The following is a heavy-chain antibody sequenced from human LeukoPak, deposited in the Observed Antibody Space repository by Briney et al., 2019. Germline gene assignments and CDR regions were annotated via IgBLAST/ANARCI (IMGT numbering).Heavy chain of an antibody. D-gene: IGHD2-2*01. V-gene: IGHV3-21*04. Sequence: GGSLRLSCAASGFTFSSYSMNWVRQAPGKGLEWVSFISSSSAHINYADSVKGRFTISRDNPRNSLYLQMNSLRAEDTAVYYCAKAARDIVVVPAAMALGYYGMDVWGQGTTVTVSS. CDR2: ISSSSAHI. CDR3: AKAARDIVVVPAAMALGYYGMDV. CDR1: GFTFSSYS. J-gene: IGHJ6*02.